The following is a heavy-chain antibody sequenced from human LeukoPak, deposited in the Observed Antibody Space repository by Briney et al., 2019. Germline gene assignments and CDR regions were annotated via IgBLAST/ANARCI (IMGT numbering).Heavy chain of an antibody. D-gene: IGHD4-17*01. CDR3: ARDPDYGSYFDY. V-gene: IGHV3-33*01. Sequence: GRSLRLSCAASGFTFSSFGMHWVRQAPGKGLEWVAVIWYDGSNEYYGDSVKGRFTISRDNSKNTLYLQMNSLRVEDTAVYYCARDPDYGSYFDYWGQGTLATVDS. J-gene: IGHJ4*02. CDR2: IWYDGSNE. CDR1: GFTFSSFG.